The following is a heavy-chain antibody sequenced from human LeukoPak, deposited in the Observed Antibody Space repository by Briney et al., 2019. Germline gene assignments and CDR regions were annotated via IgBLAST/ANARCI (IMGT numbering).Heavy chain of an antibody. J-gene: IGHJ3*02. CDR1: GGSFSGYY. D-gene: IGHD2-21*01. Sequence: SETLSLTCAVYGGSFSGYYWSWIRQPPGKGLEWIGYIYYSGSTNYNPSLKSRVTISVDTSKNQFSLKLSSVTAADTAVYYCARGCDDCPSLLAFDIWGQGTMVTVSS. CDR3: ARGCDDCPSLLAFDI. V-gene: IGHV4-59*01. CDR2: IYYSGST.